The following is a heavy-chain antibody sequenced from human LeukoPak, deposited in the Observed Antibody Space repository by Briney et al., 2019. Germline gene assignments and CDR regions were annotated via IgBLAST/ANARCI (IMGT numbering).Heavy chain of an antibody. CDR3: ARSYDSSGYSYMDV. V-gene: IGHV5-51*01. J-gene: IGHJ6*03. CDR1: GYSFTSYW. D-gene: IGHD3-22*01. Sequence: GGSLRLSCKGSGYSFTSYWIGWVRQMPGKGLEWMGIIYPGDSDTRYSPSFQGQVTISADKSISTAYLQWSSLKASDTAMYYCARSYDSSGYSYMDVWGKGTTATVSS. CDR2: IYPGDSDT.